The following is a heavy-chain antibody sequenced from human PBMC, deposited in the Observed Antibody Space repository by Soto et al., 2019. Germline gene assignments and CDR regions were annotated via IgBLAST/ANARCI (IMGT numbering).Heavy chain of an antibody. CDR3: ARDSYGIWFDP. CDR1: GYTFTSYA. J-gene: IGHJ5*02. CDR2: INPSGGST. D-gene: IGHD5-18*01. Sequence: ASVKVSCKASGYTFTSYAMHWVRQVPGQRLEWMGWINPSGGSTSYAQKFQGRVTMTRDTSTSTVYMELSSLRSEDTAVYYCARDSYGIWFDPWGQGTLVTVSS. V-gene: IGHV1-46*01.